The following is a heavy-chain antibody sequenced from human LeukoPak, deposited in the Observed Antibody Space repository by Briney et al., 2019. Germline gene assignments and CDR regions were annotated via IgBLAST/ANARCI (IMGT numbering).Heavy chain of an antibody. D-gene: IGHD2-2*01. J-gene: IGHJ5*02. V-gene: IGHV7-4-1*02. CDR2: INTNTGNP. CDR1: GYTFTSYA. Sequence: ASVKVSCKASGYTFTSYAMNWVRQAPAQGLEWMGWINTNTGNPTYAQGFTGRFVFSLDTFVSTAYLQISSLKAEDTAVYYCARLQPGGYCSSTSCYDNWFDPWGQGTLVTVSS. CDR3: ARLQPGGYCSSTSCYDNWFDP.